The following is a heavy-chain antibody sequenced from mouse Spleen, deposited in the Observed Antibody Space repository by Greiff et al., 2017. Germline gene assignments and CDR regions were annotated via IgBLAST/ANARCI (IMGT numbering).Heavy chain of an antibody. D-gene: IGHD1-1*01. CDR1: GFNIKDDY. Sequence: EVKVVESGAELVRPGASVKLSCTASGFNIKDDYMHWVKQRPEQGLEWIGWIDPENGDTEYASKFQGKATITADTSSNTAYLQLSSLTSEDTAVYYCTPYYYGSSYSFAYWGQGTLVTVSA. CDR3: TPYYYGSSYSFAY. J-gene: IGHJ3*01. V-gene: IGHV14-4*01. CDR2: IDPENGDT.